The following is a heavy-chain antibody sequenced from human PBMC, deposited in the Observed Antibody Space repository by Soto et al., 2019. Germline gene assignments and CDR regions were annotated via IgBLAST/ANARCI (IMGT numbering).Heavy chain of an antibody. CDR2: ISYDGSNK. V-gene: IGHV3-30-3*01. D-gene: IGHD6-13*01. CDR3: ARGYSSSWSPTYYYYYYGMDV. Sequence: GGSLRLSXAASGFAFSSYAMHWVRQAPGKGLEWVAVISYDGSNKYYADSVKGRFTISRDNSKNTLYLQMNSLRAEDTAVYYCARGYSSSWSPTYYYYYYGMDVWGQGTTVTVSS. CDR1: GFAFSSYA. J-gene: IGHJ6*02.